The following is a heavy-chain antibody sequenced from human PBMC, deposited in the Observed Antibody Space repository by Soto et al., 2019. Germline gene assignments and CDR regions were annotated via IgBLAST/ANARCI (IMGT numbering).Heavy chain of an antibody. Sequence: SETLSLTCNVSGGSISGSSYYWGWIRQPPGKGLEWIGSMYYSGSTYYNPSLKSRDTISIDTPKNQLSLKLTSVTAADTAVYYCSRRAPEGFDPWGQGTLVTAPQ. CDR2: MYYSGST. CDR3: SRRAPEGFDP. V-gene: IGHV4-39*01. J-gene: IGHJ5*02. CDR1: GGSISGSSYY.